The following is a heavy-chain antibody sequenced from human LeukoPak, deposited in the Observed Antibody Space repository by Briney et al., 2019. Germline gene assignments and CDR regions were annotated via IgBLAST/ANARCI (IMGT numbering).Heavy chain of an antibody. V-gene: IGHV1-24*01. J-gene: IGHJ4*02. CDR1: GYTLTELS. CDR2: FDPEDGET. Sequence: ASVKVSRKVSGYTLTELSMHWVRQAPGKGLEWMGGFDPEDGETIYAQKFQGRVTMTEDTSTDTAYMELSSLRSEDTAVYYCATTYYYDSSGYYYLFDYWGQGTLVTVSS. CDR3: ATTYYYDSSGYYYLFDY. D-gene: IGHD3-22*01.